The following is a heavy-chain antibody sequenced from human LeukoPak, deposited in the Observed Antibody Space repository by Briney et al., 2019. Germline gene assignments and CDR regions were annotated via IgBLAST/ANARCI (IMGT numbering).Heavy chain of an antibody. CDR3: ARGDYVLSYFDY. Sequence: GSLRLSCAASGFTFSNYAMTWVRQPPGKGLEWIGEINHSGSTNYNPSLKSRVTISVDTSKNQFSLKLSSVTAADTAVYYCARGDYVLSYFDYWGQGTLVTVSS. V-gene: IGHV4-34*01. J-gene: IGHJ4*02. CDR1: GFTFSNYA. CDR2: INHSGST. D-gene: IGHD3-16*01.